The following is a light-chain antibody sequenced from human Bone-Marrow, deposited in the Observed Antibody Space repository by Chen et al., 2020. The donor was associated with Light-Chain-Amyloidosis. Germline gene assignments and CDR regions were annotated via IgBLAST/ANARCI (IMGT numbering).Light chain of an antibody. V-gene: IGLV3-25*03. CDR2: NDS. J-gene: IGLJ2*01. Sequence: SYELTQPPSVSVSPGQTARISCPGDGLPKQYAYWYQQKPGQAPVLVIDNDSERPSGIPERFSGSSSWTTVTLTISGVQAEDEADYYCQSADTTDTLYVLFGGGTKLTVL. CDR1: GLPKQY. CDR3: QSADTTDTLYVL.